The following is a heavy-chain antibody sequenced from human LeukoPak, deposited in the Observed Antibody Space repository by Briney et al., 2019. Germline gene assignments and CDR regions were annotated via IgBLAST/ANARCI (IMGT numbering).Heavy chain of an antibody. CDR2: IYYSGST. CDR1: GGSISSYY. CDR3: ARHSSGTSP. Sequence: NPSETLSLTCTVSGGSISSYYWSWIRQPPGKGLEWIGYIYYSGSTNYNPSLKSRVTISVDTSKNQFSLKLFFVTAADTAVYYCARHSSGTSPWGQGTLVTVSS. J-gene: IGHJ5*02. V-gene: IGHV4-59*08. D-gene: IGHD6-19*01.